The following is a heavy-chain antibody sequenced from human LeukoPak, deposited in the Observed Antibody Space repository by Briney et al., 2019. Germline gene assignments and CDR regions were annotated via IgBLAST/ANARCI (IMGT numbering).Heavy chain of an antibody. J-gene: IGHJ5*02. Sequence: GGSLRLSCAASGFNFRGYAMQWVRQTPGRGLEWLTVIAYDGSDKAYADTVKGRFTVSRDNSKNTLYLQMNSLRVEDTAVYYCARDWNRILDHWGQGTLVTVSS. CDR3: ARDWNRILDH. V-gene: IGHV3-30*04. CDR1: GFNFRGYA. CDR2: IAYDGSDK. D-gene: IGHD1-1*01.